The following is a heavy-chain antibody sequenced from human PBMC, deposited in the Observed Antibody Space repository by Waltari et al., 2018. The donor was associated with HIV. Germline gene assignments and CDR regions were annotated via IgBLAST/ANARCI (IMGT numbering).Heavy chain of an antibody. CDR3: ARVGDILTGYPLDY. D-gene: IGHD3-9*01. CDR1: GGSFSGYY. CDR2: INHSGST. J-gene: IGHJ4*02. V-gene: IGHV4-34*01. Sequence: QVQLQQWGAGLLKPSETLSLTCAVYGGSFSGYYWSWIRQPPGKGLEWIGEINHSGSTNDNPSLEGRVTISVDTSKNQSSLKLSSVTAADTAVYYCARVGDILTGYPLDYWGQGTLVTVSS.